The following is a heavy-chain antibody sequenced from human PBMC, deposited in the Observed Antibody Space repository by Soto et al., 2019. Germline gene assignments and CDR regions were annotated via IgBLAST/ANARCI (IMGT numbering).Heavy chain of an antibody. V-gene: IGHV1-69*01. D-gene: IGHD3-10*01. CDR2: IIPIFGTA. CDR3: ARGMVRGVINGPVDYYYGMDV. CDR1: GGTFSSYA. Sequence: QVQLVQSGAEVKKPGSSVKVSCKASGGTFSSYAISWVQQAPGQGLEWMGGIIPIFGTANYAQKFQGRVTITADESTSTAYMELSSLRSEDTAVYYCARGMVRGVINGPVDYYYGMDVWGQGTTVTVSS. J-gene: IGHJ6*02.